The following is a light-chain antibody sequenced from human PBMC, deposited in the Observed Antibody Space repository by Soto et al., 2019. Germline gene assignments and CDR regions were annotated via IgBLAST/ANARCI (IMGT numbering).Light chain of an antibody. Sequence: IQMYKSPSTLSASEGERVTITCRASQSVSNWLAWYQQKPGKAPNLLIYKASSLQSGVPSRFSGSGSGTEFTLTISSLQPDDFATYYCQLYNSDSRTFGQGTKV. V-gene: IGKV1-5*03. CDR1: QSVSNW. J-gene: IGKJ1*01. CDR2: KAS. CDR3: QLYNSDSRT.